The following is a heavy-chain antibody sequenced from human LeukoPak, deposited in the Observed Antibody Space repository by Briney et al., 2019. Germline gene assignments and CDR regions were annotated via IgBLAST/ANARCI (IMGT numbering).Heavy chain of an antibody. D-gene: IGHD1-26*01. CDR1: GGSISSGGYY. CDR2: IYYSGST. Sequence: SETLSLTCTVSGGSISSGGYYWSWIRQHPGKGLEWIGYIYYSGSTYYNPSLKSRVTISVDTSKNQFSLKLSSVTAADTAVYYCARGNPGSYVFDYWGQGTLVTVSS. J-gene: IGHJ4*02. CDR3: ARGNPGSYVFDY. V-gene: IGHV4-31*03.